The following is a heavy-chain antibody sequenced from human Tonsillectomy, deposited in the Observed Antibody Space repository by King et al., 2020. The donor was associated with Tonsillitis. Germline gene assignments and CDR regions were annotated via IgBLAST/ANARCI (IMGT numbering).Heavy chain of an antibody. J-gene: IGHJ3*02. CDR2: IGTTGDT. D-gene: IGHD3-22*01. CDR3: ARGAPRYYVASSGYSYPIFADACDI. Sequence: VQLVESGGGLVQPGGSLRLSCAASGFTFSSYDRHWVRHATGKGLEWVSAIGTTGDTYYPGSVKGRFTISRDNAKNSLYLQMNILRAGDTAVYYRARGAPRYYVASSGYSYPIFADACDIWGQGTMVTVSS. V-gene: IGHV3-13*01. CDR1: GFTFSSYD.